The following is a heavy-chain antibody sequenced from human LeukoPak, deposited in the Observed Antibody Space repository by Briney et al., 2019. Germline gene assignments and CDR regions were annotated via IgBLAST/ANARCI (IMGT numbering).Heavy chain of an antibody. Sequence: GGSLRLSCAASGFTVSSNYMSWVRQAPGKGLEWVSVIDSGGSTYYADSVKGRFTISRHNSKNTLYLQMNSLRAEDTAVYYCARGRSCSSTSCSPVGWFDPWGQGTLVTVSS. D-gene: IGHD2-2*01. J-gene: IGHJ5*02. CDR1: GFTVSSNY. CDR3: ARGRSCSSTSCSPVGWFDP. CDR2: IDSGGST. V-gene: IGHV3-53*04.